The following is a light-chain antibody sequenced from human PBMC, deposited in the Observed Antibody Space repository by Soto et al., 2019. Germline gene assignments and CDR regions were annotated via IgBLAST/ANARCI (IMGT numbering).Light chain of an antibody. CDR2: GAL. V-gene: IGKV3-20*01. CDR1: QSVSSSY. J-gene: IGKJ1*01. CDR3: QQYGSSPWT. Sequence: EIVLTQSPGTPSLSPGERATLSCRASQSVSSSYLAWYQQKPGQAPRLLIYGALSRATGIPDRFSGSGSGTDFTLTISRLEPEDFAVYYCQQYGSSPWTFGQGTKVEIK.